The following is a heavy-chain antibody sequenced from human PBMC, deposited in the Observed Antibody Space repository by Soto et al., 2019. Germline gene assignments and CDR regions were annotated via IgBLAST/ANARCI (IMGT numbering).Heavy chain of an antibody. CDR1: GFSVSTNY. D-gene: IGHD1-1*01. Sequence: GGSLRLSCAASGFSVSTNYMNWVRQAPGKGLEWVSVIFSGGDTYYADSVKGRFTISRDNSKNTLYLQMNSLRAEHTAVYYCARAATPGGACIWWFDPWGQGTQVTVSS. V-gene: IGHV3-53*01. CDR3: ARAATPGGACIWWFDP. J-gene: IGHJ5*02. CDR2: IFSGGDT.